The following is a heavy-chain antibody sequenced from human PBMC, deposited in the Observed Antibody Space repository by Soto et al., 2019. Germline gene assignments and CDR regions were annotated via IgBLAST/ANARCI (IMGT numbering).Heavy chain of an antibody. J-gene: IGHJ3*02. D-gene: IGHD3-22*01. CDR2: IIPIFGTA. CDR1: GGTFSSYG. V-gene: IGHV1-69*13. CDR3: ARARYYDSSGYYVSDAFDI. Sequence: SVKVCCKASGGTFSSYGISWVRQAPGQGLEWMGGIIPIFGTANYAQKFQGRVTITADESTSTAYMELSSLRSEDTAVYYCARARYYDSSGYYVSDAFDIWGQGTMVTVSS.